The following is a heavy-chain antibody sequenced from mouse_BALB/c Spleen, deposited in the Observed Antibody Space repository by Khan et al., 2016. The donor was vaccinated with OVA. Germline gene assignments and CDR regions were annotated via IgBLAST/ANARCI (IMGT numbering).Heavy chain of an antibody. CDR1: GYTFTSFW. D-gene: IGHD1-1*01. CDR3: ARGSYGSPFAY. Sequence: QVQLQQSGPELVRPGASVKMSCKASGYTFTSFWIHWVKQRPGQGLEWIGMIDPSKSETRLNQKFKDKATLNVDKSSNTAYMQLSRLTSEDSSVYYCARGSYGSPFAYWGQGTLVTVSA. V-gene: IGHV1S127*01. J-gene: IGHJ3*01. CDR2: IDPSKSET.